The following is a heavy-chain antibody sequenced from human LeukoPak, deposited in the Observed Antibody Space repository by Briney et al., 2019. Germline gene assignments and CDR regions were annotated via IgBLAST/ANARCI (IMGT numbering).Heavy chain of an antibody. D-gene: IGHD5-24*01. V-gene: IGHV3-23*01. Sequence: GGFLRLSCAASGFTFSSHVMNWVRQAPGKGLEWVASISEYDGRTFYADSVNGRFTISRDNSRNTLYLQMDSLRAEDTAVYFCARRGGSDGWGDFDYWGQGTLVTVSS. CDR1: GFTFSSHV. J-gene: IGHJ4*02. CDR3: ARRGGSDGWGDFDY. CDR2: ISEYDGRT.